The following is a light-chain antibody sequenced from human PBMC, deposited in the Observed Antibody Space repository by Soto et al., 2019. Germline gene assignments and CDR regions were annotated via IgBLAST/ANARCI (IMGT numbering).Light chain of an antibody. V-gene: IGKV1-12*01. CDR1: QGISTW. J-gene: IGKJ3*01. CDR2: GAS. Sequence: EIQMTQYPSSVSASVGDRVTITCRASQGISTWLAWYQQKAGKAPNLLIYGASNLHSGVPSRFSGSGSGTEFTLTISSLQSEDSAVYYCQQYNDWLYTFGPGTKADIK. CDR3: QQYNDWLYT.